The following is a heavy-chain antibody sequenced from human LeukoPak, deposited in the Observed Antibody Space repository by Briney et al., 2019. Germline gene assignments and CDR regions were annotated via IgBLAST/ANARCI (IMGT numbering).Heavy chain of an antibody. CDR2: VANDGRDK. J-gene: IGHJ4*02. V-gene: IGHV3-30*18. CDR3: AKDLNVAATGYYFDY. D-gene: IGHD6-13*01. Sequence: GRSLRLSCAASGFTFSNYGMHWVRQAPGKGLEWVAVVANDGRDKRYADSVKGRFTVSRDNSKNTVYLQMNSLRAEDTAVYYCAKDLNVAATGYYFDYWGQGTLVTVSS. CDR1: GFTFSNYG.